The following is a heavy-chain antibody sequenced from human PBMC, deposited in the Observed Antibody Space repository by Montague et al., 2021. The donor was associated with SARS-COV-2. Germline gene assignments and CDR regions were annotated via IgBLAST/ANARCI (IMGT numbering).Heavy chain of an antibody. Sequence: SETLSLTCAVHGGSFSTYSWNWIRQPPGKGLEWIGELNHGGKTNYNPSLTLRVTISADMSKYQFSLKLTPVAAADTAVYYCARLGDGVVPSPILVVGSYYPYYYLDVWGKGTTVTVSS. J-gene: IGHJ6*03. V-gene: IGHV4-34*01. CDR3: ARLGDGVVPSPILVVGSYYPYYYLDV. CDR1: GGSFSTYS. CDR2: LNHGGKT. D-gene: IGHD3-22*01.